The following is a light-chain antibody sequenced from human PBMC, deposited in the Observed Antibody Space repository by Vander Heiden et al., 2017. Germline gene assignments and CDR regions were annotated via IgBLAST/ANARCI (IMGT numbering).Light chain of an antibody. CDR1: SSNIGDGYD. V-gene: IGLV1-40*01. CDR2: GNS. J-gene: IGLJ1*01. Sequence: QSVLTQPPSVSGAPGKRVTISCTGSSSNIGDGYDLHCYQQLPDTAHILLICGNSNRPSGVPARFSGSKSGTSASLAITGLQAEDEADYYCQSYDSSLSRVFGTGTKVTVL. CDR3: QSYDSSLSRV.